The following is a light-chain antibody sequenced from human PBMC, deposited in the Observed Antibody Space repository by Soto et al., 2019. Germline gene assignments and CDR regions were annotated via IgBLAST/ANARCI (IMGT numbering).Light chain of an antibody. CDR2: GAS. CDR3: QQYNNWPRGT. J-gene: IGKJ1*01. Sequence: EIVMTQSPATLSVSPGERATLSCRASQSVSSNLAWYQHKPGQAPSLLIYGASTRATGIPARFSGSGSGTEFTLTISSLQSEDFAVYYCQQYNNWPRGTFGQGTKVEIK. CDR1: QSVSSN. V-gene: IGKV3-15*01.